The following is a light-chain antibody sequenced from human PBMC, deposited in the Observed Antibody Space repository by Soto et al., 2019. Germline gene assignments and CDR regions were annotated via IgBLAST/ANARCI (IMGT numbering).Light chain of an antibody. V-gene: IGKV3-20*01. CDR1: QSITRSY. CDR2: DAS. Sequence: EIVLTQSPGTLSLSPGERATLSCRASQSITRSYIAWYQQKPGQAPRLLIYDASSRATGIPDRFGGSGSGTDFTLTIIRLEPEDFAVYYCQQYSSSPETFGQGIKVDI. CDR3: QQYSSSPET. J-gene: IGKJ1*01.